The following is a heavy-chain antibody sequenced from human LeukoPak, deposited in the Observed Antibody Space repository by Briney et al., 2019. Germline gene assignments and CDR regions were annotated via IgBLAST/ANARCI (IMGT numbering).Heavy chain of an antibody. CDR2: IYYSGST. V-gene: IGHV4-59*01. Sequence: SETLSLTRTVSGGSISSYYWSWIRRPPGKGLEWIGYIYYSGSTNYNPSLKSRVTISVDTSKNQFSLKLSSVTAADTAVYYCARDPGESSYWYFDLWGRGTLVTVSS. CDR1: GGSISSYY. D-gene: IGHD3-10*01. J-gene: IGHJ2*01. CDR3: ARDPGESSYWYFDL.